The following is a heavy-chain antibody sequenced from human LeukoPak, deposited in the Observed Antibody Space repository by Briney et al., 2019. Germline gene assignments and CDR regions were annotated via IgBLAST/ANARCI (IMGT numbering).Heavy chain of an antibody. Sequence: SVKVSCKTSGGTLNSYAISWVRQAPGQGLEWMGGIVPIFGTPSYAQKFQGRVTISADTSTGTAYMELSSLRSEDTAIYFCARGGHTAMVLYYYYMDVWGNGTTGTASS. CDR2: IVPIFGTP. V-gene: IGHV1-69*06. CDR1: GGTLNSYA. J-gene: IGHJ6*03. CDR3: ARGGHTAMVLYYYYMDV. D-gene: IGHD5-18*01.